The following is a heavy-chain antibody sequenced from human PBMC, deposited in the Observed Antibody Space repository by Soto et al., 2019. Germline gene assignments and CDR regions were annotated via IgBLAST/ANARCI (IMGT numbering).Heavy chain of an antibody. CDR2: VHPNGNI. V-gene: IGHV4-31*03. J-gene: IGHJ4*02. CDR3: VRGSDPYKCGF. Sequence: QVQLQESGPGLVKPSQTLYLTCTVSGASVSSGLYFWNWIRQLPGKGLQWLGHVHPNGNIYCNPALQRRFTMSMDTSNNQVSLQLNSVTVADTAVYYCVRGSDPYKCGFWGQGALVTVSS. CDR1: GASVSSGLYF. D-gene: IGHD6-25*01.